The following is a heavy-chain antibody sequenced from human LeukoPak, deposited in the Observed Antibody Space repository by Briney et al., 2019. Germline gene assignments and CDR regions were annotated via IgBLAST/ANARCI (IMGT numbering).Heavy chain of an antibody. Sequence: ASVKVSCKASGYTFTSYDINWVRQATGQGLEWMGWMNPNSGNTGYAQKFQGRVTMTRNTSISTAYMELSSLRSEDTAVYYCARARGYYHGFDYWGQGTLVTVSS. CDR1: GYTFTSYD. V-gene: IGHV1-8*01. J-gene: IGHJ4*02. D-gene: IGHD3-22*01. CDR2: MNPNSGNT. CDR3: ARARGYYHGFDY.